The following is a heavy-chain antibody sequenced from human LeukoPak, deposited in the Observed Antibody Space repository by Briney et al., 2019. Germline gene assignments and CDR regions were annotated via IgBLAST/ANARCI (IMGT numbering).Heavy chain of an antibody. CDR2: IYYSGST. Sequence: PSETLSLTCTVSGGSISGSSYYWGWIRQPPGKGLEWIGNIYYSGSTYYNPSLKSRVTISVDTSKNQFSLKLSSVTAADTSLYYCAQLRYYYFDYWGQGTLVTVSS. CDR3: AQLRYYYFDY. CDR1: GGSISGSSYY. V-gene: IGHV4-39*01. D-gene: IGHD5-18*01. J-gene: IGHJ4*02.